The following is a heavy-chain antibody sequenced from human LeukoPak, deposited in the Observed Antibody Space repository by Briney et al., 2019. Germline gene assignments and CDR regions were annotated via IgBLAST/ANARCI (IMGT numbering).Heavy chain of an antibody. D-gene: IGHD1-1*01. CDR3: ARGERLGPDF. J-gene: IGHJ4*02. Sequence: PSETLSLTCTVSGGSISSYYWTWIRQPPGKGLEWIGYIHYSGSYNPSLQSRVTISVDTSRGHFSLKLSSATAADTAVYYCARGERLGPDFWGQGTLVTVSS. V-gene: IGHV4-59*01. CDR1: GGSISSYY. CDR2: IHYSGS.